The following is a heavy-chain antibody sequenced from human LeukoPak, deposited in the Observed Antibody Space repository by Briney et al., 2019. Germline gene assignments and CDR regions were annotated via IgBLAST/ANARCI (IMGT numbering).Heavy chain of an antibody. CDR2: ISAYNGNT. D-gene: IGHD3-22*01. V-gene: IGHV1-18*01. CDR1: GCTFTSYG. Sequence: ASVKVSCKASGCTFTSYGISWVRQAPGQGLEWMGWISAYNGNTNYAQKLQGRVTMTTDTSTSTAYMELRSLRSDDTAVYYCARDRYYYGSSGYWDAFDIWGQGTMVTVSS. J-gene: IGHJ3*02. CDR3: ARDRYYYGSSGYWDAFDI.